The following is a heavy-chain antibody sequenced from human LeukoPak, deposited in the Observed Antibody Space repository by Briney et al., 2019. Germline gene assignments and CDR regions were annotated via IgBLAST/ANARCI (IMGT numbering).Heavy chain of an antibody. CDR1: GFTFSSYE. CDR2: ISSSGSTI. V-gene: IGHV3-48*03. CDR3: ARVPIVVGKDGAFDY. D-gene: IGHD2-21*01. J-gene: IGHJ4*02. Sequence: PGGSLRLSCAASGFTFSSYEMNWVRQAPGKGLEWVSYISSSGSTIYYADSVKGRFTISRDNAENSLYLQMNSLRAEDTAVYYCARVPIVVGKDGAFDYWGQGTLATVSS.